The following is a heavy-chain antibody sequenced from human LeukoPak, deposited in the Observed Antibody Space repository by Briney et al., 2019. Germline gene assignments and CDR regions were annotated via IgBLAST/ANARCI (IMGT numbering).Heavy chain of an antibody. V-gene: IGHV3-43*02. Sequence: GGSLRLSCVASGLTFDDYAMHWVRQAPGKGLEWVSLISGDGGSTFYADSVKGRFSISRDSSKNSLYLQMNSLRTEDTAMYYCAKESGKFDDWGQGTLVAASS. CDR3: AKESGKFDD. CDR1: GLTFDDYA. D-gene: IGHD3-16*01. CDR2: ISGDGGST. J-gene: IGHJ4*02.